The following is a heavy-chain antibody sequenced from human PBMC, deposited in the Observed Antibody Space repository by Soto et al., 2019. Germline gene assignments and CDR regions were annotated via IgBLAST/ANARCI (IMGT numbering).Heavy chain of an antibody. CDR1: GYTLTNYA. V-gene: IGHV1-18*01. Sequence: ASVKVSCKASGYTLTNYAISWVRQAPGQGPEWMGWINTYNGNSNYAQKFQGRVTMTTDTSANTAYMELRSLTSDDTAVYYCARDCTGGSCFCIYWGQGTLVTISS. D-gene: IGHD2-15*01. CDR3: ARDCTGGSCFCIY. J-gene: IGHJ4*02. CDR2: INTYNGNS.